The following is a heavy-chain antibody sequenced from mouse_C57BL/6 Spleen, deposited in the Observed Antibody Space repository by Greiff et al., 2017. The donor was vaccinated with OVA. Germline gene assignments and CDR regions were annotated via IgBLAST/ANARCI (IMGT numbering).Heavy chain of an antibody. CDR1: GFSLTSYG. CDR3: ARKPYGYNDHWYFDD. CDR2: IWGGGST. D-gene: IGHD2-2*01. V-gene: IGHV2-2*01. Sequence: QVQLLQSGPGLVQPSQSLSITCTVSGFSLTSYGVHWVRQSPGKGLEWLGVIWGGGSTDENADFISRLSISKDTSKIEEFLKMNTQQADDTAIYNCARKPYGYNDHWYFDDWGTGTTVTVSS. J-gene: IGHJ1*03.